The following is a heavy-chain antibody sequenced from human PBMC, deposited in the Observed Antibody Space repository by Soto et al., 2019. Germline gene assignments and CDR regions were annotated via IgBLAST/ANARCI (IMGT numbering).Heavy chain of an antibody. CDR1: GGYMGTYD. D-gene: IGHD3-22*01. Sequence: PSETRPLTYAVAGGYMGTYDCMWIRQPPGKGRESIGYLYYGRSANYNPSLKSRVTLSVDTSTNQCSLTLSSMTAADTSVYYCALRSMAVVPEYWGQGTLVTVSS. J-gene: IGHJ4*02. V-gene: IGHV4-59*01. CDR3: ALRSMAVVPEY. CDR2: LYYGRSA.